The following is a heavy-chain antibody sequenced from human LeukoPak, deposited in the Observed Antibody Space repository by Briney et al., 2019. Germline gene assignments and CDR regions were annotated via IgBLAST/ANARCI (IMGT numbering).Heavy chain of an antibody. J-gene: IGHJ4*02. V-gene: IGHV3-74*01. Sequence: GESLRLSCAASGFTVSSYWMHWVRQVPGKGLEWFSRINSDGSDISYADSVKGRFTISRDNAKNTLYLQMNSLRAEDTAVYYCAREGANAFQDYWGQGTLVTVSS. D-gene: IGHD3-3*02. CDR3: AREGANAFQDY. CDR2: INSDGSDI. CDR1: GFTVSSYW.